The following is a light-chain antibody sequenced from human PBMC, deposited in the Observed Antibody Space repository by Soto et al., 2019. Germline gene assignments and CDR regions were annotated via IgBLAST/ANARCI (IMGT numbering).Light chain of an antibody. CDR3: QQYKSYPWT. J-gene: IGKJ1*01. CDR1: QSPSTW. CDR2: KVS. Sequence: DIEMTQAPSTLSASVGDRVIITCRASQSPSTWLAWYQQKPGKAPKLLVFKVSSLESGVRSRFSGSGAGTEFTLTISSLQSDDFATDYCQQYKSYPWTFGQGTKVDIK. V-gene: IGKV1-5*03.